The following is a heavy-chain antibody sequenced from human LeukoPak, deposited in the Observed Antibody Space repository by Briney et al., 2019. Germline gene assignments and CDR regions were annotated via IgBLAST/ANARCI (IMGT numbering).Heavy chain of an antibody. CDR2: ISGSGGST. J-gene: IGHJ5*02. D-gene: IGHD6-13*01. V-gene: IGHV3-23*01. CDR3: TRQDPSSSGWYP. CDR1: GFTFSDYY. Sequence: GGSLRLSCAASGFTFSDYYMSWIRQAPGKGLEWVSAISGSGGSTYYADSVKGRFAISRDDSKNTLWLRMSSLRADDTAVYYCTRQDPSSSGWYPWGQGTLVTISS.